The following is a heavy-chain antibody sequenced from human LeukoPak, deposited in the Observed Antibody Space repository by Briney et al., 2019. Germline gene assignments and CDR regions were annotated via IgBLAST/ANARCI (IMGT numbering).Heavy chain of an antibody. CDR1: GGSISSSGYY. CDR2: IYTSGST. V-gene: IGHV4-61*02. D-gene: IGHD4-17*01. Sequence: PSETLPLTCTVSGGSISSSGYYWSWIRQPAGKGLEWIGRIYTSGSTNYNPSLKSRVTMSVDTSKNQFSLKLSSVTAADTAVYYRARRQDYGDYDYFDYWGQGTLVTVSS. J-gene: IGHJ4*02. CDR3: ARRQDYGDYDYFDY.